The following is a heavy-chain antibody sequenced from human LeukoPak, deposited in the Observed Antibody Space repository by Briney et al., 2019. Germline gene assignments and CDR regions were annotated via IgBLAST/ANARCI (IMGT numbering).Heavy chain of an antibody. D-gene: IGHD1-26*01. CDR3: ARIVGAGDAFDI. V-gene: IGHV4-30-4*08. Sequence: SQTLSLTXTVSGGSISSGDYYWSWIRQPPGKGLEWIGYIYYSGSTYYNPSLKSRVTISVDTSKNQFSLKLSSVTAADTAVYYCARIVGAGDAFDIWGQGTMVTVSS. J-gene: IGHJ3*02. CDR2: IYYSGST. CDR1: GGSISSGDYY.